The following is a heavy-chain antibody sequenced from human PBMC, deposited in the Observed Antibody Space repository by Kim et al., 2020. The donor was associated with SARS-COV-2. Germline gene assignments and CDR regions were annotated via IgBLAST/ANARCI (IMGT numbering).Heavy chain of an antibody. V-gene: IGHV4-30-2*05. Sequence: YYNKSLRSRFVISLDPSKKQFSLKRTSVTAADTAVYYCVRDNPVMTHYFDFWGQGILVTVSS. J-gene: IGHJ4*02. CDR3: VRDNPVMTHYFDF. D-gene: IGHD3-16*01.